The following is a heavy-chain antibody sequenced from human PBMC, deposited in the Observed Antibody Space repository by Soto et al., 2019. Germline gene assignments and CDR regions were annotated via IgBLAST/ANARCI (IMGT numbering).Heavy chain of an antibody. J-gene: IGHJ4*02. V-gene: IGHV3-74*01. Sequence: EVQLVESGGGLVQPGGSLRLSGVASGFTFSNNWIHWVRQTPGGGLVWVSRIKGDVITTNYADSVKGRFTISRDNAKNTVFLQMNSLRAEDTAVYYCARGAFGAYYLDSWGQGTLVIVS. CDR1: GFTFSNNW. CDR3: ARGAFGAYYLDS. D-gene: IGHD3-3*01. CDR2: IKGDVITT.